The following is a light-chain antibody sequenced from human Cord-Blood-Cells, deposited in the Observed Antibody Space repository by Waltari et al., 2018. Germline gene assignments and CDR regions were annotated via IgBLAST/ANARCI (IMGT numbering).Light chain of an antibody. Sequence: DIQMTQSPSSLSASVGDRVTITCRASQGISNSLAWYQQKQGKAPKLLLYAASRLESGVPSRFSGSGSGTDYTLTISSLQPEDFATYYCQQYYSTRTFGQGTKVEIK. J-gene: IGKJ1*01. V-gene: IGKV1-NL1*01. CDR1: QGISNS. CDR3: QQYYSTRT. CDR2: AAS.